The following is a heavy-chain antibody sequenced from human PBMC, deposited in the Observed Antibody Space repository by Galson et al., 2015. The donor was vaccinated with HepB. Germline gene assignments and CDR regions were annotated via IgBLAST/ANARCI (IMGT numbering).Heavy chain of an antibody. CDR1: GYSFTSYW. J-gene: IGHJ6*02. Sequence: QSGAEVKKPGESLKISCKGSGYSFTSYWIGWVRQMPGKGLEWMGIIYPGDSDTRYSPSFQGQVTISADKSISTAYLQWSSLKASDSAMYYCARHKGTPARRDYYYYGMDVWGQGTTVTVSS. CDR2: IYPGDSDT. V-gene: IGHV5-51*01. CDR3: ARHKGTPARRDYYYYGMDV. D-gene: IGHD6-6*01.